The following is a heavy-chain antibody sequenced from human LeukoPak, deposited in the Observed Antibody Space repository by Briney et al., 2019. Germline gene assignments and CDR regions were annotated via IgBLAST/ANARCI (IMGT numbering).Heavy chain of an antibody. CDR3: ARETNYGYYFDY. D-gene: IGHD3-10*01. CDR2: ISSGSGTM. CDR1: GFTFSTYS. V-gene: IGHV3-21*01. J-gene: IGHJ4*02. Sequence: GGSLRLSCAASGFTFSTYSFNWVRQAPGKGLKWVSSISSGSGTMSYAASVRGRFTISRDNAKYSLFLQMNNLRAEDTAVYYCARETNYGYYFDYWGQGTLVTVSS.